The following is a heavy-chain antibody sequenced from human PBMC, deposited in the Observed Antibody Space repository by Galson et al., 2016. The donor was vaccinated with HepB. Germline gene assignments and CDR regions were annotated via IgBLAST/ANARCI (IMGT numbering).Heavy chain of an antibody. Sequence: SLRLSCAASGFSFSNYGMHWVRQAPGKGLEWVAFIWYDGSNKNYSDSVQGRITISRDNSKNTLYLQMKNLRVEDTAVYYCARELTSTPESFGMDVWGQGATVSVSS. CDR2: IWYDGSNK. D-gene: IGHD1-14*01. CDR1: GFSFSNYG. J-gene: IGHJ6*02. CDR3: ARELTSTPESFGMDV. V-gene: IGHV3-33*01.